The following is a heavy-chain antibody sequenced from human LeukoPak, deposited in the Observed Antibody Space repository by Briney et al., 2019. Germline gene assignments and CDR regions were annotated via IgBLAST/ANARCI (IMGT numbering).Heavy chain of an antibody. CDR1: GFTFSSYG. V-gene: IGHV3-30*18. J-gene: IGHJ4*02. Sequence: GGSLRLSCAASGFTFSSYGMHWVRQAPGKGLEWVAVISYDGSNKYYADSVKGRFTISRDNSKNTLYLQMNSLRAEDTAVYYCAEICSSTSLLGPVYWGQGTLVTVSS. D-gene: IGHD2-2*01. CDR3: AEICSSTSLLGPVY. CDR2: ISYDGSNK.